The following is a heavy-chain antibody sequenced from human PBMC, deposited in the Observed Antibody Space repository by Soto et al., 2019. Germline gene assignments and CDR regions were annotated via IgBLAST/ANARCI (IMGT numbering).Heavy chain of an antibody. Sequence: ASVKVSCKASGYTFTSYDINWARQATGQGLEWMGWMNPNSGNTGYAQKFQGRVTMTRNTSISTAYMELSSLRSEDTAVYYCARRELRYFDWLLTDPAAFDIWGQGTMVTVSS. J-gene: IGHJ3*02. CDR3: ARRELRYFDWLLTDPAAFDI. V-gene: IGHV1-8*01. CDR1: GYTFTSYD. D-gene: IGHD3-9*01. CDR2: MNPNSGNT.